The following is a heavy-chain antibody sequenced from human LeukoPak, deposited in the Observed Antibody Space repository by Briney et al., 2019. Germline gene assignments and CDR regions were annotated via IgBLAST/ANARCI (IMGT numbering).Heavy chain of an antibody. D-gene: IGHD6-13*01. J-gene: IGHJ4*02. Sequence: GGSLRLSCAASGITFSDHYKSWIRQAPGKGLEWVAHISSSGSTIDYADSVRGRFAISRDNAKNSLYLQMITLSVEDTAVYYCAREVRYTSSWYVYYYFDYWGQGTLVTVSS. V-gene: IGHV3-11*01. CDR1: GITFSDHY. CDR2: ISSSGSTI. CDR3: AREVRYTSSWYVYYYFDY.